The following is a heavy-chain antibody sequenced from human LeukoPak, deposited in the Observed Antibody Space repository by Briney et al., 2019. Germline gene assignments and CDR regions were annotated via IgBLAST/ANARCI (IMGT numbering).Heavy chain of an antibody. CDR1: GGSISSYY. V-gene: IGHV4-4*07. Sequence: PSETLSLTCTVSGGSISSYYWSWIRQPAGKGLGWIGRIHISGSTNYNPSLKSRVTMSVDTSKSQFSLKLTSVTAADTAVYYCARVYSSSSGREAFDIWGQGTKVTVSS. CDR3: ARVYSSSSGREAFDI. D-gene: IGHD6-6*01. J-gene: IGHJ3*02. CDR2: IHISGST.